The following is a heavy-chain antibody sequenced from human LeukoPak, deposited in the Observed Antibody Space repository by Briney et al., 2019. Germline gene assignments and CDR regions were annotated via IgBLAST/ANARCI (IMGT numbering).Heavy chain of an antibody. D-gene: IGHD3-9*01. V-gene: IGHV4-59*01. Sequence: PSETLSLTCTVSGGSISSYYWSWIRQPPGKGLEWIGYIYYSGSTNYNPSLKSRVTISVDTSKNQFSLKLSSVTAADTAVYYRARRPPFDWLSNDAFDIWGQGTMVTVSS. J-gene: IGHJ3*02. CDR3: ARRPPFDWLSNDAFDI. CDR2: IYYSGST. CDR1: GGSISSYY.